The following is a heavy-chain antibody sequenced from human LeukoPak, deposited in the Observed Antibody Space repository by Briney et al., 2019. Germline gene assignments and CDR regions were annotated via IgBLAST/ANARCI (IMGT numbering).Heavy chain of an antibody. CDR2: INPNSGGT. J-gene: IGHJ4*02. CDR3: ARDAQPIAAAGTHFDY. CDR1: EYTFTSYD. D-gene: IGHD6-13*01. Sequence: GASVKVSCKASEYTFTSYDINWVRQAPGQGLEWMGWINPNSGGTNYAQKFQGWVTMTRDTSISTAYMELSRLRSDDTAVYYCARDAQPIAAAGTHFDYWGQGTLVTVPS. V-gene: IGHV1-2*04.